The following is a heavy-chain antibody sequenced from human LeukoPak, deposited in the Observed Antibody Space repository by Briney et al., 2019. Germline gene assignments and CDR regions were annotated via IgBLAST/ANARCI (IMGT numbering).Heavy chain of an antibody. Sequence: GGSLRLSCAASRFTFGSYWMHWVRQAPGKGLVWVSRINTDGSSTTYADSVKGRFTISRDNAKNTLYLQMNSLRAEDTAVYYCASRTGVYRGQGTLVTVSS. CDR2: INTDGSST. CDR3: ASRTGVY. CDR1: RFTFGSYW. V-gene: IGHV3-74*01. D-gene: IGHD1-14*01. J-gene: IGHJ4*02.